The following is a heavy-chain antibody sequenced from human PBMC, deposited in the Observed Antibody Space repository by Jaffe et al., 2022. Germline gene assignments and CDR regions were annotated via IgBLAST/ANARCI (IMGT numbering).Heavy chain of an antibody. CDR2: IYHSGST. D-gene: IGHD6-19*01. CDR1: GYSISSGYY. V-gene: IGHV4-38-2*01. CDR3: ARLTVAGNFGGGGWFDP. Sequence: QVQLQESGPGLVKPSETLSLTCAVSGYSISSGYYWGWIRQPPGKGLEWIGSIYHSGSTYYNPSLKSRVTISVDTSKNQFSLKLSSVTAADTAVYYCARLTVAGNFGGGGWFDPWGQGTLVTVSS. J-gene: IGHJ5*02.